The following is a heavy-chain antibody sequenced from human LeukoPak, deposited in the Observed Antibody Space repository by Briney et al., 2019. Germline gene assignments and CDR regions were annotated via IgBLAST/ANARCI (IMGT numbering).Heavy chain of an antibody. J-gene: IGHJ4*02. CDR2: IYHSGST. D-gene: IGHD6-19*01. Sequence: SETLSLTCTVSGGSISSGGYYWSWIRQPPGKGLEWIGYIYHSGSTYYNPSLKRRVTISVDRSKNQFSLKLSSVTAADTAVYYCARDSSSSGLGYWGQGTLVTVSS. CDR3: ARDSSSSGLGY. CDR1: GGSISSGGYY. V-gene: IGHV4-30-2*01.